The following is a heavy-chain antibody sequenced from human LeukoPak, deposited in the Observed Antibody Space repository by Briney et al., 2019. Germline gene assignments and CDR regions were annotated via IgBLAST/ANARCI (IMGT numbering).Heavy chain of an antibody. CDR2: INHSGST. CDR1: GGSISSSSFY. CDR3: ARVLPYLYYFDY. J-gene: IGHJ4*02. Sequence: SETLSLTCTVSGGSISSSSFYWGWIRQPPGKGLEWIGEINHSGSTNYNPSLKSRVTISVDTSKNQFSLKLSSVTAADTAVYYCARVLPYLYYFDYWGQGTLVTVSS. D-gene: IGHD2-15*01. V-gene: IGHV4-39*07.